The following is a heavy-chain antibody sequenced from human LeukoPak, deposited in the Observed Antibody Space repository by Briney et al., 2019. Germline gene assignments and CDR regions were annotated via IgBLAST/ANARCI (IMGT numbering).Heavy chain of an antibody. D-gene: IGHD3-10*01. V-gene: IGHV3-21*01. CDR1: GITFTSSA. J-gene: IGHJ3*02. CDR2: INNVASHI. CDR3: AKVRGLGAFDI. Sequence: GGSLRLSCAASGITFTSSAMSWVRQAPGKGLEWVSSINNVASHIYYAASVRGRFTISRDNSKNTLYLQMNSLRAEDTAVYYCAKVRGLGAFDIWGQGTMVTVSS.